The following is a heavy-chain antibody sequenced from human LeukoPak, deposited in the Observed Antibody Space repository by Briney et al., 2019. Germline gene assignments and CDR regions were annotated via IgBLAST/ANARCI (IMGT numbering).Heavy chain of an antibody. CDR1: GGSFSCYY. J-gene: IGHJ4*02. CDR2: INHSGST. V-gene: IGHV4-34*01. CDR3: ARLVYYHDSSGYYYFDY. D-gene: IGHD3-22*01. Sequence: PSETLSLTCAVYGGSFSCYYWSWIRQPPGKGLEWIGEINHSGSTNYNPSLKSRVTISVDTSKNQFSLKLSSVTAADTAVYYCARLVYYHDSSGYYYFDYWGQGTLVTVSS.